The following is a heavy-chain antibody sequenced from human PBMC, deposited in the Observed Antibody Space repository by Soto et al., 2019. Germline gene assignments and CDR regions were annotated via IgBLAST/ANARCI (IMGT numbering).Heavy chain of an antibody. V-gene: IGHV3-30-3*01. D-gene: IGHD3-3*01. Sequence: PGGSLRLSCAASRFTFSSYAMHWVRQAPGKGLEWVAVISYDGSNKYYADSVKGRFTISRDNSKNTLYLQMNSLRAEDTAVYYCAREGGVGLEWLLSYYYGMDVWGQGTTVTVSS. CDR2: ISYDGSNK. CDR1: RFTFSSYA. J-gene: IGHJ6*02. CDR3: AREGGVGLEWLLSYYYGMDV.